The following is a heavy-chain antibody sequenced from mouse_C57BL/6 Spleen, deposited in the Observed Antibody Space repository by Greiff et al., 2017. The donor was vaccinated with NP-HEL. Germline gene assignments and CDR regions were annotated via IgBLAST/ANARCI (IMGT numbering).Heavy chain of an antibody. Sequence: DVMLVESGGGLVKPGGSLKLSCAASGFTFSSYAMSWVRQTPEKRLEWVATISDGGSYTYYPDNVKGRFTISRDNAKNNLYLQMSHLKSEDTAMYYCARPVVATGFAYWGQGTLVTVSA. V-gene: IGHV5-4*03. J-gene: IGHJ3*01. D-gene: IGHD1-1*01. CDR2: ISDGGSYT. CDR3: ARPVVATGFAY. CDR1: GFTFSSYA.